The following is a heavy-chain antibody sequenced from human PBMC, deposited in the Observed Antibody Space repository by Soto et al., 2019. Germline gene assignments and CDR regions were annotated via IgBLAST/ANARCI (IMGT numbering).Heavy chain of an antibody. J-gene: IGHJ6*02. D-gene: IGHD3-3*01. CDR2: ISSSSSYI. CDR1: GFTFSSYS. V-gene: IGHV3-21*01. Sequence: LRLSCAASGFTFSSYSMNWVRQAPGKGLEWVSSISSSSSYIYYADSVKGRFTISRDNAKNSLYLQMNSLRAEDTAVYYCARDKTGGYDFWSGSQIPYYGMDVWGQGTTVT. CDR3: ARDKTGGYDFWSGSQIPYYGMDV.